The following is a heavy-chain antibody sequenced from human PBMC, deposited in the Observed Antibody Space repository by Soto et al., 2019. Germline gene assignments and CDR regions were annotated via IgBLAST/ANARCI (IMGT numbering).Heavy chain of an antibody. D-gene: IGHD4-17*01. CDR2: ISGSGSNP. Sequence: EVQVLESGGGLVQPGGSLRLSCAASGFTFSSYAMSWVRQAPGQGLEWVSAISGSGSNPYYADSVKGRFTISRDNSKNTLQLQRNSLRAEDTALYYCAKTASMTICDGFAHWGQGTLVTVSS. CDR1: GFTFSSYA. J-gene: IGHJ4*02. CDR3: AKTASMTICDGFAH. V-gene: IGHV3-23*01.